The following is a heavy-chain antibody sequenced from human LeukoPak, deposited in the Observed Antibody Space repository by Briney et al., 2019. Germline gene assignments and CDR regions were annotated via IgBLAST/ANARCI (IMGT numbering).Heavy chain of an antibody. V-gene: IGHV3-23*01. CDR2: ISGSGGST. Sequence: GGSLRLSCAASGFTFSSYAMSWVRQAPGKGLEWVSAISGSGGSTYYADSVKGRFTISRDNSKNTLYLQMNSLRAEDTAVYYCAKDLLDGYNPYYFDYGGEGTLVTVSS. CDR1: GFTFSSYA. D-gene: IGHD5-24*01. CDR3: AKDLLDGYNPYYFDY. J-gene: IGHJ4*02.